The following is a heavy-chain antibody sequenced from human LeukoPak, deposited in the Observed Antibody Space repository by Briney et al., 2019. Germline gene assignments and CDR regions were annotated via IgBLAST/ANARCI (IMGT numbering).Heavy chain of an antibody. J-gene: IGHJ4*02. CDR3: ASRATSSSWLN. Sequence: SETLSLTCTVSGGSISSYYWSWIRQPPGKGLEWIGYIYYSGSTNYNPSLKSRVTISVDTSKNQVSLKLSSVTAADTAVYYCASRATSSSWLNWGQGTLVTVSS. CDR1: GGSISSYY. V-gene: IGHV4-59*12. CDR2: IYYSGST. D-gene: IGHD6-13*01.